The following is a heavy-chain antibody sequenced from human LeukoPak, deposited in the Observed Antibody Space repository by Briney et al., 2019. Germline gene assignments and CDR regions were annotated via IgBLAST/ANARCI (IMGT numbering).Heavy chain of an antibody. Sequence: PGGSLRLSCAASGFTFSSYAMSWVRQAPGKGLEWVSAISGSGGSTYYADSVKGRFTISRDNAKNSLYLQMNSLRAEDTAVYYCARGAGYIVVVVAATLDYWGQGTLVTVSS. CDR3: ARGAGYIVVVVAATLDY. D-gene: IGHD2-15*01. J-gene: IGHJ4*02. CDR2: ISGSGGST. CDR1: GFTFSSYA. V-gene: IGHV3-23*01.